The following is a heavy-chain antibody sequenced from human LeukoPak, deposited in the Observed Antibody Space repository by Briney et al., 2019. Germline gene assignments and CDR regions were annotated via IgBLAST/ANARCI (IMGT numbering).Heavy chain of an antibody. D-gene: IGHD2/OR15-2a*01. CDR2: IHTSGST. V-gene: IGHV4-61*02. J-gene: IGHJ4*02. CDR3: ARDSSTSQGDY. Sequence: SETLSLTCTVSGGSISSGGYYWSWIRQHPGKGLEWIGRIHTSGSTNYNPSFKSRVTMSVDTSKNQFSLKLTSVTAADTAVYYCARDSSTSQGDYWGQGTLVTVSS. CDR1: GGSISSGGYY.